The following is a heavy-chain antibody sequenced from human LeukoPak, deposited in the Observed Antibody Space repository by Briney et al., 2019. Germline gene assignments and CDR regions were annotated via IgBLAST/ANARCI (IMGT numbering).Heavy chain of an antibody. CDR3: ARGLEVRARVGYHYYMDV. Sequence: SETLSLTCTVSGDSISSSSFFWGWIRQPPGKGLEWIGAVYSENTYYNPSLKSRVSISVDTSKNQFSLTMSSVTAADTAVYFCARGLEVRARVGYHYYMDVWGKGTTVTISS. D-gene: IGHD1-26*01. V-gene: IGHV4-39*07. CDR1: GDSISSSSFF. CDR2: VYSENT. J-gene: IGHJ6*03.